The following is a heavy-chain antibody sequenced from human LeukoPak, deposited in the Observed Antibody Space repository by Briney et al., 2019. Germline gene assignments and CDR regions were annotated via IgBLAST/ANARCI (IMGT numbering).Heavy chain of an antibody. CDR3: ARSPEYYDILTGYLNWFDP. Sequence: SVKVSCKASGGTFSSYAISWVRQAPGQGLEWMGGIIPIFGTANYAQKFQGRVTITADESTSTDYMELSSLRSEDTAVYYCARSPEYYDILTGYLNWFDPWGQGTLVTVSS. CDR1: GGTFSSYA. D-gene: IGHD3-9*01. CDR2: IIPIFGTA. V-gene: IGHV1-69*01. J-gene: IGHJ5*02.